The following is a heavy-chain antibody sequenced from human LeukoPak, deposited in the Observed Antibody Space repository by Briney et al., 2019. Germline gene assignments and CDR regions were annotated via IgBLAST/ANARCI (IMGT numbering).Heavy chain of an antibody. CDR1: GGSFSGYY. V-gene: IGHV4-34*01. CDR3: ARDSGGGFDI. D-gene: IGHD2-21*01. J-gene: IGHJ3*02. Sequence: SETLSLTCAVYGGSFSGYYWSWIRQPPGEGLEWIGEINHSGSTYYNPSLKSRVTISVDTSKNQFSLKLSSVTAADTAVYYCARDSGGGFDIWGQGTMVTVSS. CDR2: INHSGST.